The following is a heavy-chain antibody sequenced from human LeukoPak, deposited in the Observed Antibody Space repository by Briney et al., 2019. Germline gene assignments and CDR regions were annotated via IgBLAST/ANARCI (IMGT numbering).Heavy chain of an antibody. CDR1: GYTFTSYG. Sequence: ASVKVSCTASGYTFTSYGISWVRQAPGQGLEWMGWISAYNGNTNYAQKLQGRVTMTTDTSTSTAYMELRSLRSDDTAVYYCARDTGYSSSWYPRLYYYYGMDVWGQGTTVTVSS. J-gene: IGHJ6*02. CDR3: ARDTGYSSSWYPRLYYYYGMDV. V-gene: IGHV1-18*01. CDR2: ISAYNGNT. D-gene: IGHD6-13*01.